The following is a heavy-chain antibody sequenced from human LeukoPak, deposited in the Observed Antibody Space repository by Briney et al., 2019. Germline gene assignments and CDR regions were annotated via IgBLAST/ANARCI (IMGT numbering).Heavy chain of an antibody. J-gene: IGHJ4*02. CDR3: ARGRWLRDSSGYYYPY. CDR1: GFTFSSYG. D-gene: IGHD3-22*01. CDR2: IWYDGSNR. Sequence: GGSLRLSCAASGFTFSSYGMHWVRRAPGKGLEWVAVIWYDGSNRYYADSVKGRFTISRDNSKNTLYLQMNSLRAEDTAVYYCARGRWLRDSSGYYYPYWGQGTLVTVSS. V-gene: IGHV3-33*01.